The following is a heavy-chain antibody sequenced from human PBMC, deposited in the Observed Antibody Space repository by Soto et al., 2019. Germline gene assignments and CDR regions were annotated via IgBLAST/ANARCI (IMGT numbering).Heavy chain of an antibody. CDR2: ISYDGSIK. Sequence: PGGSLRLSCAASGFAFNSYAMHWVRQAPGKGLEWVAIISYDGSIKYYADSVKGRFTISRDNSKNTLYLQMSSLRIEDTAVYYCARRYYDSSGYHSGYYYGMDVWGQGTKVTVSS. CDR1: GFAFNSYA. V-gene: IGHV3-30-3*01. CDR3: ARRYYDSSGYHSGYYYGMDV. D-gene: IGHD3-22*01. J-gene: IGHJ6*02.